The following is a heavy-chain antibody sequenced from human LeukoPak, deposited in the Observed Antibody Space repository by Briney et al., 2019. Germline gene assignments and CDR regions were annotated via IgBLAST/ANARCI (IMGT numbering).Heavy chain of an antibody. Sequence: SETLSLTCAVSGGSFSGYYWSWIRNPPGKGLEWIGDINHSGSTNYNPSLKSRVTISVDTSKNQFSLKLSSVTAADTAVYYCARTCDLRSTMGRGVIDYWGQGTLVTVSS. D-gene: IGHD3-10*01. V-gene: IGHV4-34*01. J-gene: IGHJ4*02. CDR2: INHSGST. CDR1: GGSFSGYY. CDR3: ARTCDLRSTMGRGVIDY.